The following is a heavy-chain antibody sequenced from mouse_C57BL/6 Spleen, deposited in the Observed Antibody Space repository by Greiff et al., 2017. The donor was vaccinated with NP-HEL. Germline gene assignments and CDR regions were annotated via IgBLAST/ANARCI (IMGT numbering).Heavy chain of an antibody. Sequence: EVHLVESGGGLVQPGGSLSLSCAASGFTFTDYYMSWVRQPPGKALEWLGFIRNKANGYTTEYSASVKGRFTISRDNSQSILYLQMNALRAEDSATYYCARSLYYGSRKYFDVWGTGTTVTVSS. D-gene: IGHD1-1*01. CDR1: GFTFTDYY. V-gene: IGHV7-3*01. CDR3: ARSLYYGSRKYFDV. J-gene: IGHJ1*03. CDR2: IRNKANGYTT.